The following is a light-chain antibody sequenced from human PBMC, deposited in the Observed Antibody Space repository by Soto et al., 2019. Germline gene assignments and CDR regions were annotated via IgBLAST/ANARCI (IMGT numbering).Light chain of an antibody. CDR2: DVS. CDR1: SSDVGGYNY. J-gene: IGLJ1*01. V-gene: IGLV2-14*01. Sequence: QSALTQPASVSGSPGQSSTISCTGTSSDVGGYNYVSWYQQHPGKDPKLMIYDVSNRPSGVSNRFSGSKSGNTASLTISGLQAEDEADYYCSSYTSSSTLRVFGTGTKLTVL. CDR3: SSYTSSSTLRV.